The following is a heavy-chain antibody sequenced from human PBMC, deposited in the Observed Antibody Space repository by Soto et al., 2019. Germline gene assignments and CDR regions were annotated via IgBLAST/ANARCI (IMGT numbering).Heavy chain of an antibody. V-gene: IGHV4-59*01. D-gene: IGHD3-3*01. CDR1: GGPISSYY. J-gene: IGHJ6*03. CDR2: IYYSGST. CDR3: ARGGYTRFLSPTHMDX. Sequence: PSETLSLTCTVSGGPISSYYWSWIRQPPGKGLEWIGYIYYSGSTNYNPSLKSRVTISVVTSKNQFSLKLSSVTAADTAVYYCARGGYTRFLSPTHMDXWGKRTTVTVSS.